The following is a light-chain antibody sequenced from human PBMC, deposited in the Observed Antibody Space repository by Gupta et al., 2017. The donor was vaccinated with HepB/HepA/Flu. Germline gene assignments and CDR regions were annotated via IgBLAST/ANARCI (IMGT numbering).Light chain of an antibody. CDR1: QSVSTY. J-gene: IGKJ3*01. CDR3: QQRNSWPLFT. V-gene: IGKV3-11*01. Sequence: IVLTQSPATLSLSPGERATLSCRASQSVSTYLAWYPQKPGQAPRLLIYDTSNRASGIPARFSGSGSGTDFTLTISSLEPEDFAVYYCQQRNSWPLFTFGPGTKVDIK. CDR2: DTS.